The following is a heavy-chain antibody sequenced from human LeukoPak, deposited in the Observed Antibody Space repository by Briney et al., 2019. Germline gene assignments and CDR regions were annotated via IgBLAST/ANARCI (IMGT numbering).Heavy chain of an antibody. CDR3: ARLTRLSTSPDRYYLDY. Sequence: RPSETLSLTCTVSGDSISSYYWSWIRQPPGKGLEWIGYIYTSGGTNYIPSLKGRVTISIDTSKNQFSLKLSSVTAADSAVYYCARLTRLSTSPDRYYLDYWGQGTLVTVSS. D-gene: IGHD6-6*01. CDR1: GDSISSYY. V-gene: IGHV4-4*09. CDR2: IYTSGGT. J-gene: IGHJ4*02.